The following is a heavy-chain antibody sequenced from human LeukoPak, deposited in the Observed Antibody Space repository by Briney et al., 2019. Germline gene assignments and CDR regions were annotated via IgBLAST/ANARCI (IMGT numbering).Heavy chain of an antibody. V-gene: IGHV4-30-2*01. Sequence: SQTLSLTCAVSGGSISSGGYSWSWIRQPPXKGLEWIGYIYHSGSTYYNPSLKSRVTISVDRSKNQFSLKLSSVTAADTAVYYCARGHYSYGYSGWGQGTLVTVSS. D-gene: IGHD5-18*01. J-gene: IGHJ4*02. CDR2: IYHSGST. CDR1: GGSISSGGYS. CDR3: ARGHYSYGYSG.